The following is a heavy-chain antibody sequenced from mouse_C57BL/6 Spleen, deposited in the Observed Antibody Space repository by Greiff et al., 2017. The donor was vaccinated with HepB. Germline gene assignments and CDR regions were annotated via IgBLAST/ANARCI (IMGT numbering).Heavy chain of an antibody. D-gene: IGHD1-1*01. V-gene: IGHV1-42*01. Sequence: EVQLQQSGPELVKPGASVKISCKASGYSFTGYYMNWVKQSPEKSLEWIGEINPSTGGTTYNQKFKAKATLTVDKSSSTAYMQLKSLTSEDSAVYYCAILTTVVATDYWGQGTTLTVSS. J-gene: IGHJ2*01. CDR3: AILTTVVATDY. CDR1: GYSFTGYY. CDR2: INPSTGGT.